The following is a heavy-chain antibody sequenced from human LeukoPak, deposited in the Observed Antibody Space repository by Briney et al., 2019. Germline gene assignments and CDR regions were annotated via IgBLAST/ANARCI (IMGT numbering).Heavy chain of an antibody. J-gene: IGHJ4*02. V-gene: IGHV4-38-2*01. D-gene: IGHD6-19*01. CDR3: ARSSSGWYYVY. Sequence: SETLSLTCAVSGYSISSGYYWGWIRQPPGKGLEWIGSIYHSGSTYYNPSLKSRVTISVDTSKNQFSPKLSSVTAADTAVYYCARSSSGWYYVYWGQGTLVTVSS. CDR1: GYSISSGYY. CDR2: IYHSGST.